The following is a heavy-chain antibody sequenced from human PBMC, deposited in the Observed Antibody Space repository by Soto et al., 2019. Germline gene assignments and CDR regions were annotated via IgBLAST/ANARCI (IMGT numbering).Heavy chain of an antibody. Sequence: GSLRLSFASSGFTFGNYAMTWVRHSPGKGLECVSRISGSGGGTYYADSVKGRFTISRDNSENTLYLHLNSLRVEDTAIYYCARIPHRYDALAGPGYWGQGALVTVSS. CDR2: ISGSGGGT. D-gene: IGHD3-9*01. J-gene: IGHJ4*02. CDR3: ARIPHRYDALAGPGY. CDR1: GFTFGNYA. V-gene: IGHV3-23*01.